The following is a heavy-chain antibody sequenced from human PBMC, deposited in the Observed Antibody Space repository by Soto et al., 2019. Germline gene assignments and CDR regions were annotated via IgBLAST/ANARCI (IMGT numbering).Heavy chain of an antibody. J-gene: IGHJ4*02. CDR3: ARDVGATGD. CDR2: INAGNGNT. D-gene: IGHD1-26*01. V-gene: IGHV1-3*01. Sequence: QVQLVQSGAEVKKPGASVKVSCKASGYTFTSYAMHWVRQAPGQRLEWMGWINAGNGNTKYSQKFQGRVTITRDTSASPAYMELSSLGSEDTVVYCCARDVGATGDWGQGTLVTVSS. CDR1: GYTFTSYA.